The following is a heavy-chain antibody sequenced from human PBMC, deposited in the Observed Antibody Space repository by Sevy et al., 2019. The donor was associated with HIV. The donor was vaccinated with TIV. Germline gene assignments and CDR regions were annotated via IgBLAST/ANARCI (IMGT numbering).Heavy chain of an antibody. D-gene: IGHD3-3*01. V-gene: IGHV3-30*02. CDR2: IRYDGSNK. CDR1: GFTFSSYG. Sequence: GGSLRLSCAASGFTFSSYGMHWVRQAPGKGLEWVAFIRYDGSNKYYADSVRGRFTISRDNAKKSLYLQMNSLRAEDTAVYYCAKRGGQYDLGMDVWGQGTTVTVSS. J-gene: IGHJ6*02. CDR3: AKRGGQYDLGMDV.